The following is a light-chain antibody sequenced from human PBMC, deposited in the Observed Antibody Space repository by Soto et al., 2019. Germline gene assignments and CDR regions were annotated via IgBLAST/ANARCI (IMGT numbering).Light chain of an antibody. CDR2: GAS. J-gene: IGKJ5*01. CDR3: QQYNNWTPSII. CDR1: QSVSSN. Sequence: EIVMAQSPSTLSVSPGERATLSCRASQSVSSNLAWYQQKPGQAPSLLIYGASTRATGIPARFSGSGCGTEFNLTISSLQSEDFAFDYCQQYNNWTPSIIFGQGTRLDI. V-gene: IGKV3-15*01.